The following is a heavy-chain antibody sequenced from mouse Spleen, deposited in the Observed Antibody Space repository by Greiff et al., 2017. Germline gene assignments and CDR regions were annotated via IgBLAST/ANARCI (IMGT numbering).Heavy chain of an antibody. Sequence: QVQLKESGAELAKPGASVKTSCKASGYTFTSYWMHWVKQRPGQGLEWIGYINPSTGYTEYNQKFKDKATLTADKSSSTAYMQLSSLTSEDSAVYYCARKDIHYYGSSDYWGQGTTLTGSS. D-gene: IGHD1-1*01. CDR1: GYTFTSYW. V-gene: IGHV1-7*01. CDR3: ARKDIHYYGSSDY. J-gene: IGHJ2*01. CDR2: INPSTGYT.